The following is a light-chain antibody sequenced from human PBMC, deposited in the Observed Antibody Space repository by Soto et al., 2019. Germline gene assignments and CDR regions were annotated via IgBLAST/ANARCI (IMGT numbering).Light chain of an antibody. CDR3: AAWDDSLNGLV. Sequence: QSVLTQPPSASGTPGQRVTISCSGSSSNIGANPVNWYQQLPGTAPKLLIYLNDERPSGVPDRFFGSKSGTSASLAISGLQSDDETNYYCAAWDDSLNGLVFGGGTKVTVL. V-gene: IGLV1-44*01. CDR1: SSNIGANP. CDR2: LND. J-gene: IGLJ2*01.